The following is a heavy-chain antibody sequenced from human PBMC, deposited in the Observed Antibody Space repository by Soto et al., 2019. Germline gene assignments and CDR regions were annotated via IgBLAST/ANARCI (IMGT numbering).Heavy chain of an antibody. D-gene: IGHD3-10*01. Sequence: SETLSLTCTVSGCSISSYYWFWIRESPGRGLEWIGYVYYSGKTNYNPSLESRVTISVDTSENQFSLKLNSVTAADTAVYYCARGARFGDRRYMDVWGKGTTVTVSS. V-gene: IGHV4-59*12. CDR1: GCSISSYY. CDR3: ARGARFGDRRYMDV. J-gene: IGHJ6*03. CDR2: VYYSGKT.